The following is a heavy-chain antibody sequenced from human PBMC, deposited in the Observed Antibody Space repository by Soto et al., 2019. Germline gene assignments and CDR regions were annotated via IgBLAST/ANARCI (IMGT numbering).Heavy chain of an antibody. V-gene: IGHV3-33*08. CDR3: ARGYCSGGSCRKLSDKTQTVPEY. CDR1: GFTFSIYG. J-gene: IGHJ4*02. CDR2: IWYDGSNK. D-gene: IGHD2-15*01. Sequence: HPWGSLRLSCAASGFTFSIYGMHWVRQAPGKGLEWVAVIWYDGSNKYYADSVKGRFTISRDNSKNTLYLQMNSLRAEDTAVYYCARGYCSGGSCRKLSDKTQTVPEYWGQGTLVTVSS.